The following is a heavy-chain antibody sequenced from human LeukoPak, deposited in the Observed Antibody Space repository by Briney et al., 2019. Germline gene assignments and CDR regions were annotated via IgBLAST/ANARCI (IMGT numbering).Heavy chain of an antibody. CDR2: IIPIFGTA. Sequence: SVKVSCKASGYTFTSYDINWVRQAPGQGLEWMGGIIPIFGTANYAQKFQGRVTITTDESTSTAYMELSSLRSEDTAVYYCARERTDEIAARPGWFDPWGQGTLVTVSS. D-gene: IGHD6-6*01. J-gene: IGHJ5*02. CDR1: GYTFTSYD. CDR3: ARERTDEIAARPGWFDP. V-gene: IGHV1-69*05.